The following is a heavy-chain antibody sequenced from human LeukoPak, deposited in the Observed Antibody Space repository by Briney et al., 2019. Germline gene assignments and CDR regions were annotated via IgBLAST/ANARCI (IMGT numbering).Heavy chain of an antibody. J-gene: IGHJ4*02. V-gene: IGHV6-1*01. D-gene: IGHD3-22*01. CDR2: TYYRSKWYN. CDR1: GDSVSSNSAA. CDR3: ARAWYYYDSSGTLDY. Sequence: SQTLSLTCAISGDSVSSNSAAWNWIRQSPSRGLEWLGRTYYRSKWYNDYAVSVKSRITINPDTSKNQFSLQLNSVTPEDTAVYSCARAWYYYDSSGTLDYWGQGTLVTVSS.